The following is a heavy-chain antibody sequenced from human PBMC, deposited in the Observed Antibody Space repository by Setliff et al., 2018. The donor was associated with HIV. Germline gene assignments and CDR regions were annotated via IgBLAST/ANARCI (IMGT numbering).Heavy chain of an antibody. J-gene: IGHJ4*02. CDR1: GGSISSYY. V-gene: IGHV4-59*08. D-gene: IGHD3-22*01. CDR2: IYYSGTT. Sequence: SETLSLTCTVSGGSISSYYWTWIRQPPGKGLEWIGYIYYSGTTNYNPSLRSRVTISVDMSKNQFSLKLSSVTAADTAVYYCARLQDSSGYYRYWGQGTLVTVSS. CDR3: ARLQDSSGYYRY.